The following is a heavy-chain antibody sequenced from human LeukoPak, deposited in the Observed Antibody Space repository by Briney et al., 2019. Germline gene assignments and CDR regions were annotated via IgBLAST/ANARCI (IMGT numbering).Heavy chain of an antibody. CDR1: GFTFSSYS. D-gene: IGHD5-18*01. J-gene: IGHJ6*02. V-gene: IGHV3-48*04. CDR2: ISSSSGTI. Sequence: GGSLRLSCAVSGFTFSSYSMNWVRQAPGKGLEWVSYISSSSGTIYYADSVKGRFTISRDNAKNSLYLQMNSLRAEDTAVYYCARDIELRGYSYGGMDVWGQGTTVTVSS. CDR3: ARDIELRGYSYGGMDV.